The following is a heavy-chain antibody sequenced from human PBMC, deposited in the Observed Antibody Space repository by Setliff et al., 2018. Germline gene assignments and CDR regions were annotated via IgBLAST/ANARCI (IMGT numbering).Heavy chain of an antibody. CDR1: GGSFSGYY. CDR3: ARGWGSGWSKEGAFDI. D-gene: IGHD6-19*01. Sequence: ETLSLTCAVYGGSFSGYYWSWLRQPPGEGLEWIGEINHSGSTNYNPSLKSRVTISVDTSKNQFSLKLSSVTAADTAVYYCARGWGSGWSKEGAFDIWGQGTMVTVSS. J-gene: IGHJ3*02. CDR2: INHSGST. V-gene: IGHV4-34*01.